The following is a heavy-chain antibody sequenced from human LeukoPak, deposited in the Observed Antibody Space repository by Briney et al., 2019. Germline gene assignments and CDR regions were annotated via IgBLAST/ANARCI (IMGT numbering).Heavy chain of an antibody. V-gene: IGHV3-21*01. D-gene: IGHD3-10*01. CDR2: ISSSSSYI. CDR3: ARVQGYYYYIDV. CDR1: GFTFSSHD. J-gene: IGHJ6*03. Sequence: GGSLRLSCAASGFTFSSHDMNWVRQAPGKGLEWVSSISSSSSYIYYTDSLKGRFTISRDNAKNSLFLQMNSLRAEDTAVYYCARVQGYYYYIDVWGKGTTVTVSS.